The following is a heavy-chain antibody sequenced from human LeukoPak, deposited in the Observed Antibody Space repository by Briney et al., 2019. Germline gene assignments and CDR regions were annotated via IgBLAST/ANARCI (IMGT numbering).Heavy chain of an antibody. CDR2: MNPNSGNT. D-gene: IGHD2-21*01. J-gene: IGHJ4*02. Sequence: ASVKVSCKASGYTFTSYDINWVRQATGQGIEWMGWMNPNSGNTGYAQKFQGRVTLTRNTSISTAYMELSSLRSEDTAVYYCARGARRIPVDYWGQGTLVTVSS. CDR1: GYTFTSYD. CDR3: ARGARRIPVDY. V-gene: IGHV1-8*01.